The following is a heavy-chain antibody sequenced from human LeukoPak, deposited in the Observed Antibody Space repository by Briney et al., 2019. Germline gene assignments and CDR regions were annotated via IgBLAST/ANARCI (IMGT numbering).Heavy chain of an antibody. J-gene: IGHJ4*02. CDR3: ARLDWGSRGSGSFDI. CDR2: IYYSGNT. Sequence: PSETLPLTCTVSGGSINTFNHYWGWIRQPPGKGLEWIGSIYYSGNTYYDASLKSRVAMSVDTSKNQFSLKVRSVTAADTAVYFCARLDWGSRGSGSFDIWGQGTLVIVSS. CDR1: GGSINTFNHY. D-gene: IGHD7-27*01. V-gene: IGHV4-39*01.